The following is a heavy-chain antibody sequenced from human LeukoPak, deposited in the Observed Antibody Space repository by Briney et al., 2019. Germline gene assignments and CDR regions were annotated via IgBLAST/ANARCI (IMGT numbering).Heavy chain of an antibody. CDR1: GYSISSGYY. J-gene: IGHJ4*02. CDR2: VHHSGMT. Sequence: PSETLSLTCAVSGYSISSGYYWSWIRQPAGKALEWIATVHHSGMTYYNPSLKSRVTISVDTSKNQSSLKLSSVTAAGTAVYYCARYTGSSWGYSFDYWGLGILVTVSS. D-gene: IGHD3-3*01. V-gene: IGHV4-38-2*01. CDR3: ARYTGSSWGYSFDY.